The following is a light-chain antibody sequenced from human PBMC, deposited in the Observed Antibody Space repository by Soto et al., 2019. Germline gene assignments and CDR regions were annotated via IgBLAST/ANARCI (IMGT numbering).Light chain of an antibody. CDR3: QQYVISVT. CDR1: QDINNY. V-gene: IGKV1-39*01. CDR2: AAS. Sequence: DSQMTPSPSSLSASIGDRVTISCRASQDINNYLNWYQMKPGKAPALLIYAASSLQSGVPSRFSGSGSGTDFTLTIGRLEPQDSAMYYCQQYVISVTFGQGTRLEIK. J-gene: IGKJ5*01.